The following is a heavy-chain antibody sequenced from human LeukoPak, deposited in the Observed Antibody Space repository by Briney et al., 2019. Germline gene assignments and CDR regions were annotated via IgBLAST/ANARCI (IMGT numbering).Heavy chain of an antibody. V-gene: IGHV3-48*03. CDR3: ARGYDSGGSSGDY. CDR2: ISSYGDTI. CDR1: GFTFSYYE. D-gene: IGHD3-22*01. Sequence: GGSLRLSXAASGFTFSYYEMNWVRQAPGKGLEWVSYISSYGDTIKYADSVKGRFTTSRDNAKNSLYLQMNSLRAEDTAVYYCARGYDSGGSSGDYWGQGTLVTVSS. J-gene: IGHJ4*02.